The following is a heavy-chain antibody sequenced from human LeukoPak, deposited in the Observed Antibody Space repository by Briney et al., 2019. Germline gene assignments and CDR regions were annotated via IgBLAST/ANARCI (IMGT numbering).Heavy chain of an antibody. CDR2: ISPKSGGT. D-gene: IGHD6-19*01. J-gene: IGHJ4*02. CDR3: ARHYSSGWYSD. CDR1: GYTFTGYY. Sequence: ASVKVSCKASGYTFTGYYMHWVRQAPGQGLEWMGWISPKSGGTNYAQKFQGRVTMTRDTSISTAYMELSGLRSDDTAVYYCARHYSSGWYSDWGQGTLVTVSS. V-gene: IGHV1-2*02.